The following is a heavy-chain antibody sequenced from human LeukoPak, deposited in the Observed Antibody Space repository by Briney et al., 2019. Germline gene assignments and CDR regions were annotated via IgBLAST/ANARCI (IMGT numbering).Heavy chain of an antibody. Sequence: PGWALRLYGSASGFTFGGHRIRLVSQAGLRIMEWVANINQGGSDKYYVDSVKGRFTISRDNANNLLYLQMNSLRGEDTAVYYCTRDRSRAEDDWGQGTLVTVSS. J-gene: IGHJ4*02. CDR1: GFTFGGHR. V-gene: IGHV3-7*01. CDR2: INQGGSDK. D-gene: IGHD1-14*01. CDR3: TRDRSRAEDD.